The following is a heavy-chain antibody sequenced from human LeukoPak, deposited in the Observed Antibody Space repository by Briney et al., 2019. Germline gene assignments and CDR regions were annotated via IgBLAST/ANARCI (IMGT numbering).Heavy chain of an antibody. CDR3: ARLPYYYDSSGYVPYFDY. V-gene: IGHV5-51*01. Sequence: PGESLKISCKGSGYSFTSYWIGWVRQMPGKGLEWMGIIYPGDSDTRYSPSFQGQVTISADKSISTAYLQWSSLKASDTAMYYCARLPYYYDSSGYVPYFDYWGQGTLVTVSS. CDR1: GYSFTSYW. CDR2: IYPGDSDT. D-gene: IGHD3-22*01. J-gene: IGHJ4*02.